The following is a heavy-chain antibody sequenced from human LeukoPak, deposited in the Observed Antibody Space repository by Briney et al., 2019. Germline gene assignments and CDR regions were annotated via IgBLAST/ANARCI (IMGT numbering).Heavy chain of an antibody. V-gene: IGHV3-7*01. CDR1: GFTFSSSW. D-gene: IGHD1-1*01. CDR2: IKQDGSEK. Sequence: SGGSLRLSCAASGFTFSSSWMTWVRHAPGKGLEWLAKIKQDGSEKYYVDSVKGRFTISRDNAKNSLYLQMNSLRTDDTAVYYCATGGYWGQGTLVTVSS. J-gene: IGHJ4*02. CDR3: ATGGY.